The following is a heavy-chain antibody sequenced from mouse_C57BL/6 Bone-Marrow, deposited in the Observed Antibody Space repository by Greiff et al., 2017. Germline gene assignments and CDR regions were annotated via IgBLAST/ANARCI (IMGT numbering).Heavy chain of an antibody. D-gene: IGHD1-1*01. CDR3: ARNPDYYGSGFAY. CDR2: IWSGGST. J-gene: IGHJ3*01. CDR1: GFSLTSYG. Sequence: VKLEESGPGLVQPSQSLSITCTVSGFSLTSYGVHWVRQSPGKGLEWLGVIWSGGSTDYNAAFISRLSISKDTSKSQVFFKINSLQADDTAIYYCARNPDYYGSGFAYGGQGTLVTVSA. V-gene: IGHV2-2*01.